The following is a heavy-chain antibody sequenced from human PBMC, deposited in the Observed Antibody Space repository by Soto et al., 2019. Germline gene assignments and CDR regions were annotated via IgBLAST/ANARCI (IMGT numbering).Heavy chain of an antibody. CDR2: ISSSSSYI. CDR3: ARDSRKGIAAAGTFDY. CDR1: GFTFSTYS. D-gene: IGHD6-13*01. V-gene: IGHV3-21*01. Sequence: GGSLRLSCAVSGFTFSTYSMNWVRQAPGKGLEWVSSISSSSSYIYYADSVKGRFTISRDNAKNSLYLQMNSLRAEDTAVYYCARDSRKGIAAAGTFDYWGQGTLVTVSS. J-gene: IGHJ4*02.